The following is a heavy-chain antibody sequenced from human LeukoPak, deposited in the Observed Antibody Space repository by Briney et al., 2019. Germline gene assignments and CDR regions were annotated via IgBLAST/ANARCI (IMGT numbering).Heavy chain of an antibody. CDR3: AREIGSAARGR. J-gene: IGHJ4*02. V-gene: IGHV3-7*05. Sequence: GGSLRLSCAASGFTVSNNYMSWVRQAPGKGLEWVANIKEDGSEKYYVDSVKGRFTISRDNAKNSMYLQMSSLRAEDTAVYYCAREIGSAARGRWGQGTLVTVSS. CDR2: IKEDGSEK. CDR1: GFTVSNNY. D-gene: IGHD6-13*01.